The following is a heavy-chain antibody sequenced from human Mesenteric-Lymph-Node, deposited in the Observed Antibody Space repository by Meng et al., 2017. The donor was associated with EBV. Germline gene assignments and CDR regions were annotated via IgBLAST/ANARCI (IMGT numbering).Heavy chain of an antibody. CDR2: VYYGGSA. D-gene: IGHD3-16*01. Sequence: QLHVPESGVGLVKPSQTLSLTCTVSGDSISSRSYNWVWIRQPPGKGLEWIGNVYYGGSAYYNPSLKSRVTISADTSNNQFSLTLSSVTAADTAVYYCARGRSYVSGVIDPWGQGTLVTVSS. CDR1: GDSISSRSYN. J-gene: IGHJ5*02. V-gene: IGHV4-39*01. CDR3: ARGRSYVSGVIDP.